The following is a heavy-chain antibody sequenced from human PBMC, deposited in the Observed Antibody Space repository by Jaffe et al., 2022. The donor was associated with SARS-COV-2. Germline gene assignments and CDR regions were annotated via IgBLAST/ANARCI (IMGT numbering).Heavy chain of an antibody. Sequence: QVRLQESGPGLVKPSETLSLTCTVSGDSISSYYWSWIRQPPGKGLEWIGYIYNSGSTSYNPSLKSRVTISVDTSKNQFSLKLTSVTAADTAVYYCARDPGSEFDFWGQGYLVTVSS. V-gene: IGHV4-59*01. CDR3: ARDPGSEFDF. D-gene: IGHD6-19*01. J-gene: IGHJ4*02. CDR2: IYNSGST. CDR1: GDSISSYY.